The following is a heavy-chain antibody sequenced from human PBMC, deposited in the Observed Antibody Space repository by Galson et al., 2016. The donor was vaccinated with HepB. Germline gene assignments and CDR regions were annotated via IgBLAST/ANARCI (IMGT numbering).Heavy chain of an antibody. V-gene: IGHV3-23*01. J-gene: IGHJ4*02. CDR1: GFSFGSYA. Sequence: SLRLSCAASGFSFGSYAMTWVRQAPGKGLECVSVITDSGDNAAYTDSVKGRFTISRDNSKNTLYLQINSLRAEDTAVYYCAKGTQPYCNAVTCYPFDDWGQGTLVTVSS. CDR3: AKGTQPYCNAVTCYPFDD. D-gene: IGHD2-15*01. CDR2: ITDSGDNA.